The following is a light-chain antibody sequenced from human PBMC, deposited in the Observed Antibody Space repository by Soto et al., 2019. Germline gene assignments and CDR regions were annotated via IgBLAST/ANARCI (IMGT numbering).Light chain of an antibody. CDR1: SSDVGSYNL. V-gene: IGLV2-23*01. CDR2: EGS. CDR3: SSYAGSRNVV. Sequence: QSALTQPASVSGSPGQSITISCTGTSSDVGSYNLVSWYQQHPGKAPKLMIYEGSKRPSGVSYRFSGSKSGNTASLTISGLQAEDEAEYYCSSYAGSRNVVFGGGTQVTVL. J-gene: IGLJ2*01.